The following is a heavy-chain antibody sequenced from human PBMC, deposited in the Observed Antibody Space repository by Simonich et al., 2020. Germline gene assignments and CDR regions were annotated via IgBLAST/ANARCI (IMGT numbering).Heavy chain of an antibody. D-gene: IGHD1-1*01. CDR2: ISAYNGNT. V-gene: IGHV1-18*01. J-gene: IGHJ3*02. CDR3: ARSTTGTTAFDI. Sequence: QVQLVQSGAEVKKPGASVKVSCKASGYTFTSYGISWVRQAPGQGIEGMGGISAYNGNTNYAQRLQGRVTMTTDTSTSTAYMELRRLRSDDTAVYYCARSTTGTTAFDIWGQGTMVTVSS. CDR1: GYTFTSYG.